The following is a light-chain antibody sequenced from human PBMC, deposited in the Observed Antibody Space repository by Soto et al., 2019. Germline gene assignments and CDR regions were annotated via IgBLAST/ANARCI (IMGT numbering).Light chain of an antibody. CDR3: QQYGGSPGT. CDR2: GAS. V-gene: IGKV3-20*01. Sequence: EIVLTQSPGTLSLSPGERVSLSCRASQSVSNTYLAWYQQKRGQAPRLLIYGASTRATGIPDRFSGSGSGTDFTLTISRLEPEDFAVYFCQQYGGSPGTFGQGTKLEIK. J-gene: IGKJ2*01. CDR1: QSVSNTY.